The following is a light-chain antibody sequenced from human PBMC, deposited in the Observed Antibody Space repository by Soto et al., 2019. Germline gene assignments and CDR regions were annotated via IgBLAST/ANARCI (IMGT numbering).Light chain of an antibody. CDR3: QVWGSRSDHYV. CDR1: NIGSKS. V-gene: IGLV3-21*02. CDR2: DDS. J-gene: IGLJ1*01. Sequence: SYELAQPPSVSVAPGQTASITCGGDNIGSKSVHWYQQKPGQAPVLVVYDDSDRPSGIPERFSGSNSGDTATLTLSRVEVGDEADYYCQVWGSRSDHYVFGTGTKVTVL.